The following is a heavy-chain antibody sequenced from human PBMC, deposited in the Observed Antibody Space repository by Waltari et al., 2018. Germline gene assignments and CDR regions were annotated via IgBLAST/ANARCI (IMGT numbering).Heavy chain of an antibody. CDR1: GGSFSGYY. CDR3: VRGDVNGYGYTFDI. J-gene: IGHJ3*02. Sequence: QVQLQQWGAGLLKPSETLSLTCAVYGGSFSGYYWSWIRQPPGKGLEWMGIIFPGDSDTRYSPSFQGQVTISADKSISTAYLQWSSLKASDTAMFYCVRGDVNGYGYTFDIWGQGTVVTVSS. CDR2: IFPGDSDT. D-gene: IGHD5-12*01. V-gene: IGHV4-34*12.